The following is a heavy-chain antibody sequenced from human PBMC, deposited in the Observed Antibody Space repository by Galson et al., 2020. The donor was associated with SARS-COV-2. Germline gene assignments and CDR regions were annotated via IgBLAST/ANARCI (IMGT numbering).Heavy chain of an antibody. CDR3: ARDFLSGSYFYYYYGMDV. D-gene: IGHD1-26*01. V-gene: IGHV3-33*01. Sequence: GGSLRLSCAASGFTFSSYGMHWVRQAPGKGLEWVAVIWYDGSNKYYADSVKGRFTISRDNSKNTLYLQMNSLRAEDTAVYYCARDFLSGSYFYYYYGMDVWGQGTTVTVSS. CDR2: IWYDGSNK. CDR1: GFTFSSYG. J-gene: IGHJ6*02.